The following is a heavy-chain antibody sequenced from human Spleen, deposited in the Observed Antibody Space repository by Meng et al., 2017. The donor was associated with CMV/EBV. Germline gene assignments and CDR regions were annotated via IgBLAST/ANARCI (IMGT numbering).Heavy chain of an antibody. Sequence: GGSLRLSCAVSGFSFSTYAMNWVRQAPGKGLEWVAIISYDGTTKYYADSVKGRFTISRDNSKNTLYLQMNSLRAEDTAVYYCAKDRRITMIVVVKPHYFDYWGQGTLVTVSS. D-gene: IGHD3-22*01. J-gene: IGHJ4*02. CDR1: GFSFSTYA. V-gene: IGHV3-30*04. CDR3: AKDRRITMIVVVKPHYFDY. CDR2: ISYDGTTK.